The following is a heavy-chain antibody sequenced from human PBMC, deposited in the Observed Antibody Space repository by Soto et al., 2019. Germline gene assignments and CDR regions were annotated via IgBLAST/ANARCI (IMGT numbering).Heavy chain of an antibody. CDR3: ASCTNGVCYTSYYYGMDV. CDR2: INPSGGST. V-gene: IGHV1-46*01. CDR1: GYTFTSYY. J-gene: IGHJ6*02. Sequence: ASVKVSCKASGYTFTSYYMHWVRQDPGQGLEWMGIINPSGGSTSYAQKFQGRVTMTRDTSTSTVYMELSSLRSEDTAVYYCASCTNGVCYTSYYYGMDVWGQGTTVTVSS. D-gene: IGHD2-8*01.